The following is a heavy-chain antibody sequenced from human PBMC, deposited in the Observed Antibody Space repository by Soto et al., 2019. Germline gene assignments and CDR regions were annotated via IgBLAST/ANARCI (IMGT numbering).Heavy chain of an antibody. CDR2: IYYSGST. CDR1: GGSISSGGYY. D-gene: IGHD6-13*01. V-gene: IGHV4-31*03. CDR3: ARSSIPGIAAAEPKGYFDL. Sequence: QVQLQESGPGLVKPSQTLSLTCTVSGGSISSGGYYWSWIRQHPGKGLQWIGYIYYSGSTYYNPSIKSRVTIPVDTSKNQFSLKLSSVTAADTAVYYCARSSIPGIAAAEPKGYFDLWGRGTLVTVSS. J-gene: IGHJ2*01.